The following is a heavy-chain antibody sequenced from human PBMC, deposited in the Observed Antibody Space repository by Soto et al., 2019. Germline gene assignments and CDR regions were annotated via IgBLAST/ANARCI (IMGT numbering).Heavy chain of an antibody. CDR3: ARVGSSCHSGGCYYYYGLGV. V-gene: IGHV4-61*01. D-gene: IGHD1-26*01. CDR1: GDSVGNGPYY. J-gene: IGHJ6*02. CDR2: IYYSGRT. Sequence: QVRLQESGPGLVKPSETLSLSCLVSGDSVGNGPYYWSWIRQSPGEGLEWIAYIYYSGRTNVNPSLESRLNTSIDMSKNQFFLELRSVTAADAAVYFCARVGSSCHSGGCYYYYGLGVWGQGTTVAISS.